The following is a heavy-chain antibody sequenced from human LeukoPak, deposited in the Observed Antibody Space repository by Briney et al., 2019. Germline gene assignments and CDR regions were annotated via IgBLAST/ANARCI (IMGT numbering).Heavy chain of an antibody. CDR1: GGSISSYH. Sequence: PSETLSLTCTVSGGSISSYHWSWLRQSPGKGLEWIGYIYYSGSTNYNPSLKSRVTISVDTSKNQYSLKLISVTAADTAVYYCARVGSSWRYFDYWGQGTLVTVSS. CDR2: IYYSGST. CDR3: ARVGSSWRYFDY. J-gene: IGHJ4*02. V-gene: IGHV4-59*01. D-gene: IGHD6-13*01.